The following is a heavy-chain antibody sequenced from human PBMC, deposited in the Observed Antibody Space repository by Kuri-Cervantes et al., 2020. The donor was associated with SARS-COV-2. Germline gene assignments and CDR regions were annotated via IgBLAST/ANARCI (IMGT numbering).Heavy chain of an antibody. V-gene: IGHV3-64*01. J-gene: IGHJ6*03. D-gene: IGHD3-16*01. Sequence: GESLKISCAASGFTFSSYAMHWVRQAPGKGLEYVSAISSNGGSTYYANSVKGRFTISRDNSKNTLYPQMGSLRAEDMAVYYCARMGEPYYMDVWGKGTTVTVSS. CDR2: ISSNGGST. CDR1: GFTFSSYA. CDR3: ARMGEPYYMDV.